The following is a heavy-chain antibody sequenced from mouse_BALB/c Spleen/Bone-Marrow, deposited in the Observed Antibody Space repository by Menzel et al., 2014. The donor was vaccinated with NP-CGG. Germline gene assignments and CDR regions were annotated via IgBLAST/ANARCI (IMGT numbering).Heavy chain of an antibody. J-gene: IGHJ3*01. V-gene: IGHV1S81*02. D-gene: IGHD3-3*01. CDR2: INPSNGGT. CDR1: GYTFASYY. Sequence: QVQLQQSGAELVKPGASVKLSCKSSGYTFASYYMYWVKQRPGQGLEWIGGINPSNGGTNFNEKFKSKATLTVDKSSSTAHMQLSSLTSEYSAVYYCTREGTFFAYWGQGTLVTVSA. CDR3: TREGTFFAY.